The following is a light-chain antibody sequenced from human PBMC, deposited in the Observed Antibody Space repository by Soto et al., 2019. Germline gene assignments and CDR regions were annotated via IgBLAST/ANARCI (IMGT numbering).Light chain of an antibody. CDR2: YDD. CDR3: AVWDDSLNTVV. J-gene: IGLJ2*01. V-gene: IGLV1-36*01. CDR1: TPNIGDNA. Sequence: QPVLTQPPSVSEAPRQRVTISCSGSTPNIGDNAVNWYQQLPGKAPKLLIYYDDLLPSGVSDRFSGFKSGTSASLTISGLQSEDEADYYCAVWDDSLNTVVFGGGPQLTVL.